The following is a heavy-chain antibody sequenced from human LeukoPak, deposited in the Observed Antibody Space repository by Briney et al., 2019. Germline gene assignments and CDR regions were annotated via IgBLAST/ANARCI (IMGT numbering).Heavy chain of an antibody. CDR1: GFTFSSYA. J-gene: IGHJ4*02. CDR3: AKDLVSGYSSIYYFDY. D-gene: IGHD6-19*01. Sequence: GGSLRLSCAASGFTFSSYAMSWVRQAPGKGLEWVSAISGSGGSTYYADSVKGRFTISRDDSKNTLYLQMNSLRAEDTAIYYCAKDLVSGYSSIYYFDYWGQGTLVTVSS. V-gene: IGHV3-23*01. CDR2: ISGSGGST.